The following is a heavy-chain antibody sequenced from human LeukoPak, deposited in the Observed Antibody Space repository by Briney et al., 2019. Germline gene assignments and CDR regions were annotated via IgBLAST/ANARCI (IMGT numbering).Heavy chain of an antibody. CDR2: MTPNSGNT. CDR3: ARDRYGGWSFDY. Sequence: ASVKVSCKASGYTFSSYDISWVRQATGQGLEWMGWMTPNSGNTGYAQKFQGRVTMTRNISISTAYMELSSLRSEDTAVYYCARDRYGGWSFDYWGQGTLVTVSS. V-gene: IGHV1-8*01. J-gene: IGHJ4*02. D-gene: IGHD6-19*01. CDR1: GYTFSSYD.